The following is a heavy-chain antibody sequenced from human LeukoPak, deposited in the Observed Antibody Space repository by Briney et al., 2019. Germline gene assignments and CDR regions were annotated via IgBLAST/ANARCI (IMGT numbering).Heavy chain of an antibody. CDR3: AKNQGSSSWYSCVDY. D-gene: IGHD6-13*01. J-gene: IGHJ4*02. CDR2: ISGNGDIT. CDR1: GFTFSSYA. Sequence: GGSLRLSCAASGFTFSSYAMSWVRQAPGKGLEWVSAISGNGDITYYTDSVKGRFTISRDNSKNTLYLQMNSLRAEDTAVYYCAKNQGSSSWYSCVDYWGQGTLVTVSS. V-gene: IGHV3-23*01.